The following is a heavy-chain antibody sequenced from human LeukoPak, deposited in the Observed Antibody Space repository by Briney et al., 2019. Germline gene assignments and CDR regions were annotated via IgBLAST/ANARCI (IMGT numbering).Heavy chain of an antibody. CDR2: ISSISAFM. V-gene: IGHV3-21*04. CDR1: GFTFSHYT. Sequence: PGGSLRLSCAASGFTFSHYTMNWVRQAPGKGLEWVSSISSISAFMHYADSVKGRFTISRDNSKDTLSLQMNSLRVEDSAIYYCASRKEYTVSSVYYWGRGILVTVSS. J-gene: IGHJ4*02. CDR3: ASRKEYTVSSVYY. D-gene: IGHD5/OR15-5a*01.